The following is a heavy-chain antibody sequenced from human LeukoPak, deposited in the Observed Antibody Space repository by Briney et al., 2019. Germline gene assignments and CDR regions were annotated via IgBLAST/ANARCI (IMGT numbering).Heavy chain of an antibody. CDR2: IYYSGST. Sequence: SETLSLTCTVSGGSISSGGYYWSWIRQHPGKGLEWIGYIYYSGSTYYNPSLKSRVTISADTSKNQFSLKLSSVTAADTAVYYCARGMDCSSTSCYLVDYYYYYMDVWGKGTTVTVSS. V-gene: IGHV4-31*03. D-gene: IGHD2-2*01. CDR3: ARGMDCSSTSCYLVDYYYYYMDV. CDR1: GGSISSGGYY. J-gene: IGHJ6*03.